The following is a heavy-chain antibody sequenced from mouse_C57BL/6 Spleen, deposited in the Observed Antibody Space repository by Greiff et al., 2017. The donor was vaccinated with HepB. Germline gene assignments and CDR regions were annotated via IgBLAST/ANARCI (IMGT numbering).Heavy chain of an antibody. CDR2: IYPSDSET. CDR3: ARNDYDYAWFAY. J-gene: IGHJ3*01. CDR1: GYTFTSYW. Sequence: QVQLQQPGAELVRPGSSVKLSCKASGYTFTSYWMDWVKQRPGQGLEWIGNIYPSDSETHYNQKFKDKATLTVDKSSSTAYMQLSSLTSEDSAVYFCARNDYDYAWFAYWGQGTLVTVSA. D-gene: IGHD2-4*01. V-gene: IGHV1-61*01.